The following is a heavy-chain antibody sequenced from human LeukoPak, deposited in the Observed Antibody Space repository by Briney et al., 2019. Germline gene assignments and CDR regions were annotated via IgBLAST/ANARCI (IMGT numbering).Heavy chain of an antibody. CDR1: GGSISSGSYY. V-gene: IGHV4-61*02. Sequence: SETLSLTCTVSGGSISSGSYYWSWIRQPAGKGLEWIGRIYTSGSTNYNPSLKSRVTISVDTSKNQFSLNLSSVTAADTAVYYCARGIGVRGVCLGYWGQGTLVTVSS. D-gene: IGHD3-10*01. J-gene: IGHJ4*02. CDR2: IYTSGST. CDR3: ARGIGVRGVCLGY.